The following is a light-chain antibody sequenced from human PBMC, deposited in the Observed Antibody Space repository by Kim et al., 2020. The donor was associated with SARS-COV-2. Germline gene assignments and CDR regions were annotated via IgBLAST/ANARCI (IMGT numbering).Light chain of an antibody. CDR1: SSNVGAGYE. V-gene: IGLV1-40*01. CDR3: QSYDSSLSGSYV. J-gene: IGLJ1*01. CDR2: GNS. Sequence: RVSLSCTGSSSNVGAGYEVHWYQQLPGTAPKLLIDGNSNRPSGVPDRFAGSKSGTSASPAITGLQAEDEADYYCQSYDSSLSGSYVFGTGTKVTVL.